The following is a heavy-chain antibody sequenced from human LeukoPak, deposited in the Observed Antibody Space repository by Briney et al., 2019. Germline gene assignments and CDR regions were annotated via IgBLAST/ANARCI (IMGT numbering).Heavy chain of an antibody. D-gene: IGHD4-11*01. J-gene: IGHJ2*01. CDR2: IYYSGST. V-gene: IGHV4-30-4*08. CDR1: GGSISSGDYY. CDR3: AAVTTRPYWYFDL. Sequence: SETLSLTCTVSGGSISSGDYYWSWIRQPPGKGLEWIGYIYYSGSTYYNPSLKSRVTISVDTSKNQFSLKLSSVTAADTAVYYCAAVTTRPYWYFDLWGRGTLVTVSS.